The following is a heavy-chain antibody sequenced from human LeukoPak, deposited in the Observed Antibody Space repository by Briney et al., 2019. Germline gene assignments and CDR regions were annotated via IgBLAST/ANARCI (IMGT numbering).Heavy chain of an antibody. V-gene: IGHV3-30*03. D-gene: IGHD3-10*01. CDR3: AREGLVSGSHFSAWFDP. CDR1: GFTFSAYG. J-gene: IGHJ5*02. CDR2: VSYDRITK. Sequence: PPGGSLRLSCAASGFTFSAYGIHWVRQAPGKGLEWVAVVSYDRITKYYADSVKGRFSISRDNSKNTLSLEMNSLRPEDTAVYYCAREGLVSGSHFSAWFDPWGQGTLVTVSS.